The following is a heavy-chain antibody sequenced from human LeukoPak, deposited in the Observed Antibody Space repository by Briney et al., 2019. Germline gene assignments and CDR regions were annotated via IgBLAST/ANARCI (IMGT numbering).Heavy chain of an antibody. J-gene: IGHJ6*02. D-gene: IGHD2-15*01. CDR3: ARVPGWYSYAMDV. Sequence: SQTLSLTCAISGDSVSSNSVAWNWIRQSPSRGLEWLGRTYYRSKWYNEYAVSVKGRITINPDTSKNQFSLQLNSVTPEDTAVYYCARVPGWYSYAMDVWGQGTTVTVSS. CDR1: GDSVSSNSVA. CDR2: TYYRSKWYN. V-gene: IGHV6-1*01.